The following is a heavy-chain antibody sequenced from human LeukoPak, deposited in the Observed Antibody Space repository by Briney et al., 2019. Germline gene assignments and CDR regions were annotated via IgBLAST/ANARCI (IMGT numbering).Heavy chain of an antibody. CDR1: GGSISGGDYY. D-gene: IGHD3-10*01. CDR3: AREKVRGVRNWFDP. J-gene: IGHJ5*02. CDR2: IYYSGST. Sequence: SQTLSLTCTVSGGSISGGDYYWSWIRQPPGKGLEWIGYIYYSGSTYYNPSLKSRVTISVDTSKNQFSLKLSSVTAADTAVYYCAREKVRGVRNWFDPWGQGTLVTVSS. V-gene: IGHV4-30-4*01.